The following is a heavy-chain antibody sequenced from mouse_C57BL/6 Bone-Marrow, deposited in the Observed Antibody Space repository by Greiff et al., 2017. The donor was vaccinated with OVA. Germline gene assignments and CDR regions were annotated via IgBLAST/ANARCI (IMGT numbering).Heavy chain of an antibody. CDR1: GFNIKDDY. CDR2: IDPENGDT. CDR3: ARNYGSEYFDV. D-gene: IGHD1-1*01. J-gene: IGHJ1*03. V-gene: IGHV14-4*01. Sequence: EVQLQQSGAELVRPGASVKLSCTASGFNIKDDYMHWVKQRPEQGLEWIGWIDPENGDTEYASKFQGKATITADTSSNTAYLQLSSLTSEDSAVYFCARNYGSEYFDVWGTGTTVTVSS.